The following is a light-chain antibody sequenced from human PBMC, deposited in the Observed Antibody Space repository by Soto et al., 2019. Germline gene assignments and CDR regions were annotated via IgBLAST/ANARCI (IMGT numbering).Light chain of an antibody. CDR3: QHFGNSLWT. V-gene: IGKV3-15*01. CDR2: AAS. Sequence: EIVMTQSPATLSVSPGERATLSCRASQRISNNLAWYQHKTGQAPRLLIYAASTRATGIPARFSGSGSETEFTLTISSLQSEDFAVYYCQHFGNSLWTFGQGTKVEI. CDR1: QRISNN. J-gene: IGKJ1*01.